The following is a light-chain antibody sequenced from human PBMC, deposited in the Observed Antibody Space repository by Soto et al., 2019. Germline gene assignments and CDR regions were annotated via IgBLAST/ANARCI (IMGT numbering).Light chain of an antibody. CDR3: QKYDSAPEA. CDR2: DAS. J-gene: IGKJ1*01. Sequence: DIQMTQSPSSLSASVGDRVTITCRASQGISNSLAWYQQEPWKVPKLLIYDASTLQSGVSSRFSGSGSGTDFTLTISSLQPEDVATYYCQKYDSAPEAFGQGTKVEIK. V-gene: IGKV1-27*01. CDR1: QGISNS.